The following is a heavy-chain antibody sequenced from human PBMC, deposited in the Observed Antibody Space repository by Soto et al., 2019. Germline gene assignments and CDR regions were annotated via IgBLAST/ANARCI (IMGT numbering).Heavy chain of an antibody. CDR3: TRSIMCSSTTCGGPYYYYYYGMDV. D-gene: IGHD2-2*01. CDR2: IYYSGST. J-gene: IGHJ6*02. V-gene: IGHV4-39*01. Sequence: PSETLSLTCTVSGGSISSSSYYWGWIRQPPGKGLEWIGSIYYSGSTYYNPSLKSRVTISVDTSKNQSSLKLSSVTAADTAGYYCTRSIMCSSTTCGGPYYYYYYGMDVWGQGTTVTVSS. CDR1: GGSISSSSYY.